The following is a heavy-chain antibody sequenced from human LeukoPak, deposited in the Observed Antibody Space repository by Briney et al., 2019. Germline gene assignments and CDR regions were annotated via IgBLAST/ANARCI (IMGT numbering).Heavy chain of an antibody. J-gene: IGHJ4*02. CDR1: GYTFTSYD. V-gene: IGHV1-8*01. CDR3: GRSPTNNGPDC. D-gene: IGHD2-8*01. Sequence: GASVKVSCKASGYTFTSYDIHWVRQATGQGLEWMGWMNPKSGNTGYAQKFQGRVTMTRNTSIATAYMELSSPRSDDTAVYYCGRSPTNNGPDCWGQGTLVTVSS. CDR2: MNPKSGNT.